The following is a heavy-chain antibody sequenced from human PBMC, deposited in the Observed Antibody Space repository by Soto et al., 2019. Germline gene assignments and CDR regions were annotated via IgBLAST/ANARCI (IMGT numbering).Heavy chain of an antibody. CDR3: ATSYTWRLFDY. D-gene: IGHD3-16*01. J-gene: IGHJ4*02. CDR1: GFTVTSNY. V-gene: IGHV3-53*01. Sequence: VQVVESGGGLIQPGGSLRLSCAVSGFTVTSNYMTWVRQAPGKGLEWVSVIYSGGSTYYADSVRGRFTISRDNSKNTLYLQMNSLRAEDTAVYYCATSYTWRLFDYWGQGTLVTVSS. CDR2: IYSGGST.